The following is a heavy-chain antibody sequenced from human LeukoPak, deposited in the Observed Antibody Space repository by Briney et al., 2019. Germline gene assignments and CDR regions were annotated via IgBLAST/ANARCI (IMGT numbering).Heavy chain of an antibody. CDR3: ARVKDTVVVPADASAFDI. V-gene: IGHV4-59*01. Sequence: SETLSLTCTVSGGSISSYYWSWIRQPPGKGLEWIGYIYYSGSTNYNPSLKSRVTISVDTSKNQFSLKLSSVTAADTAVYYCARVKDTVVVPADASAFDIWGQGTMVTVSS. CDR2: IYYSGST. D-gene: IGHD2-2*01. CDR1: GGSISSYY. J-gene: IGHJ3*02.